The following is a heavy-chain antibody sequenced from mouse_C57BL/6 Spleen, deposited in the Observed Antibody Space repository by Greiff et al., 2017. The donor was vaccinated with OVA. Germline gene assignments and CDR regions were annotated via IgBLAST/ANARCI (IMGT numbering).Heavy chain of an antibody. CDR3: ARGDRNYAMDY. CDR1: GYTFTSYG. Sequence: VKLMESGAELARPGASVKLSCKASGYTFTSYGISWVKQRTGQGLEWIGEIYPRSGNTYYNEKFKGKATLTADKSSSTAYMELRSLTSEDSAVYFCARGDRNYAMDYWGQGTSVTVSS. D-gene: IGHD3-3*01. J-gene: IGHJ4*01. V-gene: IGHV1-81*01. CDR2: IYPRSGNT.